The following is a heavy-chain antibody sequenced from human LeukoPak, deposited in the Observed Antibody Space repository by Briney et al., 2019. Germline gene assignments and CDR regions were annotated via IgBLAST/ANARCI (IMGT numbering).Heavy chain of an antibody. CDR1: GGSISSSSYY. Sequence: SETLSLTCTDSGGSISSSSYYWGWLRQPPGKGLEWIGSIYYSGSTYYNPSLKSRVTISVDTSKNQFSLKLSSVTAADTAVYYRARHGGILTGYYPSPFDYWGQGTLVTVSS. J-gene: IGHJ4*02. CDR3: ARHGGILTGYYPSPFDY. V-gene: IGHV4-39*01. D-gene: IGHD3-9*01. CDR2: IYYSGST.